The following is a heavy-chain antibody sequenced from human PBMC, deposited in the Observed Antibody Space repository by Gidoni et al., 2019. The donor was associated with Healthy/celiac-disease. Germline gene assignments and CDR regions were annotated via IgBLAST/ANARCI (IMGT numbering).Heavy chain of an antibody. Sequence: QVQLVESGGGVVQPGRSLRLSCAASGFTFSSYGMHWGRQAPGKGLGWVAVIWYDGSNKYYADSVKGRFTISRDNSKNTLYLQMNSLRAEDTAVYYCARGVDKNRGNWFDPWGQGTLVTVSS. CDR3: ARGVDKNRGNWFDP. J-gene: IGHJ5*02. CDR2: IWYDGSNK. V-gene: IGHV3-33*01. CDR1: GFTFSSYG. D-gene: IGHD7-27*01.